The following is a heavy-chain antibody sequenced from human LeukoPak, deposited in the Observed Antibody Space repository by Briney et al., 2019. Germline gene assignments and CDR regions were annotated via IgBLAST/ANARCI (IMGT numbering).Heavy chain of an antibody. V-gene: IGHV4-34*01. CDR2: INHSGST. CDR1: GGSFSGYY. CDR3: ARGRLVDYAFDI. Sequence: PSETLSLTCAVYGGSFSGYYWSWIRQPPGKGLEWIGEINHSGSTNYNPSLKSRVTISVDTSKNQFSLKLSSVTAADTAVYYCARGRLVDYAFDIWGQGTMVTASS. J-gene: IGHJ3*02. D-gene: IGHD3-9*01.